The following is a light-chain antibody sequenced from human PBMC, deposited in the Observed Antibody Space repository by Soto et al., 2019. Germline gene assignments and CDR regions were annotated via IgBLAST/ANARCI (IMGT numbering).Light chain of an antibody. CDR1: SGSVSTNNY. CDR2: RTN. V-gene: IGLV8-61*01. J-gene: IGLJ3*02. CDR3: VLYMGRGIWV. Sequence: QTVVTQEPSFSVSPGGTVTLTCALSSGSVSTNNYPSWCQQTPGQPPRTLIFRTNTRSSGVPDRFSGSILGSKAALTITGAQADDESDYYCVLYMGRGIWVSGGGTKVTVL.